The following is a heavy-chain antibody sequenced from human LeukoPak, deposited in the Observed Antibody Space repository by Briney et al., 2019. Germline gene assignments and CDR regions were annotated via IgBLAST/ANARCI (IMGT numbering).Heavy chain of an antibody. J-gene: IGHJ5*02. CDR2: IYTSGST. V-gene: IGHV4-4*07. CDR1: GGSISSYY. Sequence: SETLSLTCTVSGGSISSYYWSWIRQPAGKGLEWIGRIYTSGSTNYNPSLKSRVTMSVDTSKNQFSLKLSSVTAADTAVYYCAREIVVVPAAMVGFDPWGQGTLVTVSS. CDR3: AREIVVVPAAMVGFDP. D-gene: IGHD2-2*01.